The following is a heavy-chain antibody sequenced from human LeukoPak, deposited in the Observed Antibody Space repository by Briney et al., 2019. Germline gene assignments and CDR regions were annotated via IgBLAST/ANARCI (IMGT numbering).Heavy chain of an antibody. CDR3: ARQRHRGTYYGSIDY. D-gene: IGHD1-26*01. Sequence: PSETLSLTCTVSGGSISSYYWSWIRQPPGKGLEWIGYIFYSGSTNYNPSLKSRVTISVDTSKNQFSLKLSSVTAADTAVYYCARQRHRGTYYGSIDYWGQGTLVTVSS. CDR1: GGSISSYY. V-gene: IGHV4-59*08. J-gene: IGHJ4*02. CDR2: IFYSGST.